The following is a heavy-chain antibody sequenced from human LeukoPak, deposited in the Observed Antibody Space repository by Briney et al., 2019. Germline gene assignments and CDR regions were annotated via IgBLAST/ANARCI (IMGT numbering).Heavy chain of an antibody. Sequence: SVKVSCKASGGTFSSYTISWVRQAPGQGLEWMGRIIPILGIANYAQKFQGRVTITADKSTSTAYMELSSLRSEDTAVYYCARGGIPYYFDYWGQGTLVTVSS. CDR1: GGTFSSYT. J-gene: IGHJ4*02. D-gene: IGHD3-16*01. CDR3: ARGGIPYYFDY. CDR2: IIPILGIA. V-gene: IGHV1-69*02.